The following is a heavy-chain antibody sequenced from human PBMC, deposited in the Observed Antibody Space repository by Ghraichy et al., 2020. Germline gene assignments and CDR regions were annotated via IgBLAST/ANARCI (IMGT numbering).Heavy chain of an antibody. CDR3: ATDFLAHNYFDF. D-gene: IGHD5-24*01. J-gene: IGHJ4*02. CDR1: GFTFADAW. Sequence: LSLTCETSGFTFADAWLSWVRQAPGKGLEWIGRIKSRKDGGTPDYAESVKGRLTISRDDSKDALYLQISSLKADDSAVYYCATDFLAHNYFDFWGQGTLVTVSS. V-gene: IGHV3-15*01. CDR2: IKSRKDGGTP.